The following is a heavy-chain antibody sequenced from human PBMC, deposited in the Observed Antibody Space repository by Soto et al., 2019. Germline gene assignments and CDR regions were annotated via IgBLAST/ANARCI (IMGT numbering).Heavy chain of an antibody. D-gene: IGHD2-2*01. Sequence: QVQLVESGGGVVQPGRSLRLSCAASGFSFNSYGMHWVRQAPGKGLAWVAVIWYDGSNKYYADSMKGRFTISRDNSKNTMYLQMYSLRAEDTAVYYSGRALWGGPDAFDYWGQGTLVTVSS. CDR1: GFSFNSYG. V-gene: IGHV3-33*01. CDR2: IWYDGSNK. J-gene: IGHJ4*02. CDR3: GRALWGGPDAFDY.